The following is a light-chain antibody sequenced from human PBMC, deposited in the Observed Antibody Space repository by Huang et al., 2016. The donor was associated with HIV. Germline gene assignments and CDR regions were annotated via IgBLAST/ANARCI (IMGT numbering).Light chain of an antibody. V-gene: IGKV3-11*01. CDR3: QQRSTWPLT. CDR1: QSVGSY. CDR2: DTS. Sequence: EVVLTQSPSILSLSLGGTGTISCTASQSVGSYVAWYQQRPGQSPRLLLYDTSNRAAGIPSRFSGSGSGTDFTLTISGLESEDLGVFYCQQRSTWPLTFGGGTKLA. J-gene: IGKJ4*01.